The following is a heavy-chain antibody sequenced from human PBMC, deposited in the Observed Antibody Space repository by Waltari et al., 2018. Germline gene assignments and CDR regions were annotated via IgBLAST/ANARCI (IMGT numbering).Heavy chain of an antibody. Sequence: QVQLVESGGGVVQPGESLRLSCVAAGFTFSSYGMHGVRQAPGKGLEWVAFIHYDANNKYYADSVKGRFTISRDTSNLYLQMSSLRAEDTAVYFCAKEVPGAGAFDIWGQGTRVTVSS. D-gene: IGHD6-19*01. V-gene: IGHV3-30*02. CDR2: IHYDANNK. J-gene: IGHJ3*02. CDR1: GFTFSSYG. CDR3: AKEVPGAGAFDI.